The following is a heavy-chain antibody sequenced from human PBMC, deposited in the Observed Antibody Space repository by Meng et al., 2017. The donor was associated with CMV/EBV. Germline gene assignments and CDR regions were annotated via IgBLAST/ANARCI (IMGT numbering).Heavy chain of an antibody. CDR3: ARESNVDTAMVDY. Sequence: KASGYTFTGYYMHWVRQAPGQGLEWTGWINPNSGGTNYAQKFQGRVTMTRDTSISTAYMELSRLRSDDTAVYYCARESNVDTAMVDYWGQGTLVTVSS. V-gene: IGHV1-2*02. D-gene: IGHD5-18*01. CDR2: INPNSGGT. J-gene: IGHJ4*02. CDR1: GYTFTGYY.